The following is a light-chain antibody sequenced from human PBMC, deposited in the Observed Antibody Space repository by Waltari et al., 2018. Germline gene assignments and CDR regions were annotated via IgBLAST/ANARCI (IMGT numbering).Light chain of an antibody. Sequence: EIVLTQSPGTQSLSPGERATLSCRASQSVSRALAWYQQKPGQAPRLLIYGASSRATGIPDRFSGSGSGTDFSLTISRLEPEDFAVYYCQEYVTLPATFGQGTKVEI. J-gene: IGKJ1*01. CDR3: QEYVTLPAT. CDR2: GAS. V-gene: IGKV3-20*01. CDR1: QSVSRA.